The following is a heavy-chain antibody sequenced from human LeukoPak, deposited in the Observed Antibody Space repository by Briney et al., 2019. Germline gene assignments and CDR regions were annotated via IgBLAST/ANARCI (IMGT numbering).Heavy chain of an antibody. CDR2: INPSGGST. Sequence: GASVNVSCMASGYTFTSYGISWVRQAPGQGVEWMGIINPSGGSTSYAQNVQGRVTMTRDTSTSTVYMELSSLRSEDTAVYYCARGGGSGLGYCSGGSCYVNDYWGQGTLVTVSS. V-gene: IGHV1-46*01. CDR1: GYTFTSYG. CDR3: ARGGGSGLGYCSGGSCYVNDY. J-gene: IGHJ4*02. D-gene: IGHD2-15*01.